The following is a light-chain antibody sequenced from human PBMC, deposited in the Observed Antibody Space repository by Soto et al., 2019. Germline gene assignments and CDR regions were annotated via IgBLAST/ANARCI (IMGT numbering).Light chain of an antibody. CDR3: QQRSNWPRGT. J-gene: IGKJ2*02. Sequence: EIVLTQSPATLSLSPGERATLSCRASQSVSSYLAWYQQKPGQAPRLLIYDASNRATGIPARFSGSGSGTDFTLTISSLEPEDFAVDYCQQRSNWPRGTFGQGTKLDIK. CDR2: DAS. CDR1: QSVSSY. V-gene: IGKV3-11*01.